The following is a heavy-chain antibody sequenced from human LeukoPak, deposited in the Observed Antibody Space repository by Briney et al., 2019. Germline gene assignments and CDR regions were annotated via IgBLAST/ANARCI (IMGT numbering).Heavy chain of an antibody. J-gene: IGHJ4*02. CDR3: ARRVMADEGFDY. Sequence: PSETLSLTCTVSGGSISSYYWSWIRQPPGKGLEWIGYIYYSGSTNYNPSLKRRVTISVDTSKNQFSLKLSSVTAADTAVYYCARRVMADEGFDYWGQGTLVTVSS. CDR1: GGSISSYY. CDR2: IYYSGST. D-gene: IGHD5-24*01. V-gene: IGHV4-59*01.